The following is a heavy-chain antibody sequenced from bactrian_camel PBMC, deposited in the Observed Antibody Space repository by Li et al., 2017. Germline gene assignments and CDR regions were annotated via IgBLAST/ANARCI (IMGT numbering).Heavy chain of an antibody. V-gene: IGHV3S1*01. Sequence: HVQLVESGGGSVQAGGSLKLSCAASGFPFTTYCMYWFRQAPGKEREGVGGLYKGGSLPFYNDSVRGRFTVSLDNAKNTVYLQMTSLKPDDTGMYYCAAGGCGLMGRAYNYWGQGTQVTVS. CDR2: LYKGGSLP. D-gene: IGHD3*01. CDR3: AAGGCGLMGRAYNY. J-gene: IGHJ4*01. CDR1: GFPFTTYC.